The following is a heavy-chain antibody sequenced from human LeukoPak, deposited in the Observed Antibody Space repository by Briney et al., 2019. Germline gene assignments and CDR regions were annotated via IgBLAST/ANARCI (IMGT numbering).Heavy chain of an antibody. J-gene: IGHJ5*02. V-gene: IGHV4-39*01. CDR1: GGSISSSSYY. D-gene: IGHD3-3*01. CDR3: ARQKSTIFGVVITDPAYKWFDP. Sequence: PSETLSLTCTVSGGSISSSSYYWGWIRQPPGKGLEWIGSIYYSGSTYYNPSLKSRVTISVDTSKNQFSLKLSSVTAADTAVYYCARQKSTIFGVVITDPAYKWFDPWCRGTLVTVSS. CDR2: IYYSGST.